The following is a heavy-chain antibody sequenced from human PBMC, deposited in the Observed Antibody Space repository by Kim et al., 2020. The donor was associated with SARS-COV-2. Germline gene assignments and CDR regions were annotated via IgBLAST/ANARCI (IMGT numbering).Heavy chain of an antibody. D-gene: IGHD3-10*01. CDR1: GYTFTSYG. J-gene: IGHJ3*02. V-gene: IGHV1-18*01. CDR2: ISAYNGNT. Sequence: ASVKVSCKASGYTFTSYGISWVRQAPGQGLEWMGWISAYNGNTNYAQKLQGRVTMTTDTSTSTAYMELRSLRSDDTAVYYCARAPLWFGNDAFDIWGQGTMVTVSS. CDR3: ARAPLWFGNDAFDI.